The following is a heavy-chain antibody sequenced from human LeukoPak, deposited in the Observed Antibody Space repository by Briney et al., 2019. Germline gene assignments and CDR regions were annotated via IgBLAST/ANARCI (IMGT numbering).Heavy chain of an antibody. Sequence: GGSLRLSCATSGFSFSSHAMTWVRQAPGKGLEWVSGINWNSGSINYADSVRGRFTVSRDNAKNSLYLQMNSLKTEDTAFYYCARGLPGYTSGWSIDYWGQGTLVTVSS. CDR1: GFSFSSHA. J-gene: IGHJ4*02. V-gene: IGHV3-9*01. CDR2: INWNSGSI. D-gene: IGHD6-19*01. CDR3: ARGLPGYTSGWSIDY.